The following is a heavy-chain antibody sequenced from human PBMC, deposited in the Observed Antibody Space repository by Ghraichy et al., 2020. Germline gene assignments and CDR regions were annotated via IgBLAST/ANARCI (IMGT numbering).Heavy chain of an antibody. Sequence: SETLSLTCTVSGGSISSGGYYWSWIRQHPGKGLEWIGYIYYSGSTYYNPSLKSRVTISVDTSKNQFSLKLSSVTAADTAVYYCARVAVVVPAAIKDRASGHYYYGMDVWGQGTTVTVSS. V-gene: IGHV4-31*03. D-gene: IGHD2-2*02. J-gene: IGHJ6*02. CDR2: IYYSGST. CDR1: GGSISSGGYY. CDR3: ARVAVVVPAAIKDRASGHYYYGMDV.